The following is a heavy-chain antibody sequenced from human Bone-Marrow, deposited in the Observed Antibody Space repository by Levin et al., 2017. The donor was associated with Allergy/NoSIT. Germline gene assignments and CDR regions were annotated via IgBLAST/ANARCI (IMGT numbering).Heavy chain of an antibody. Sequence: SCAASGFTFSGYSMNWVRQAPGKGLEWVSSISTSSNYIYYADSVKGRFSISRDNAKNSLFLQMSSLRAEDTAVYYCARLSLNAFDIWGRGTMVTVSS. D-gene: IGHD2-8*01. V-gene: IGHV3-21*01. CDR3: ARLSLNAFDI. CDR2: ISTSSNYI. J-gene: IGHJ3*02. CDR1: GFTFSGYS.